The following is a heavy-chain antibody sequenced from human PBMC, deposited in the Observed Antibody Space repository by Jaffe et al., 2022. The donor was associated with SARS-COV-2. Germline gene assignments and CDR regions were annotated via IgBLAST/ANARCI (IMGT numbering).Heavy chain of an antibody. D-gene: IGHD6-6*01. V-gene: IGHV3-23*01. CDR2: INAGGGST. CDR3: ARALHEYNYVDPFDV. CDR1: GFTFSTSA. Sequence: EVELLESGGGVVQPGGSLRLSCAASGFTFSTSAMGWVRQAPGKGLEFVSSINAGGGSTYYGKSVRGRFIVSRDNSKNTVYLQMNNVGVEDTAVYFCARALHEYNYVDPFDVWGRGTMVSASS. J-gene: IGHJ3*01.